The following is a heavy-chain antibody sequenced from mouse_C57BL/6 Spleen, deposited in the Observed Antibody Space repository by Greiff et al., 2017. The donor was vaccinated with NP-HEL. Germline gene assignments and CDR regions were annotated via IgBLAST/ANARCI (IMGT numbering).Heavy chain of an antibody. D-gene: IGHD2-3*01. CDR2: ISYDGSN. J-gene: IGHJ3*01. CDR1: GYSITSGYY. CDR3: ARGIYDGYYPFAY. Sequence: EVKLMESGPGLVKPSQSLSLTCSVTGYSITSGYYWNWIRQFPGNQLEWMGYISYDGSNNYNPSLKNRISITRDTSKNQFFLKLNSVTTEDTATYYCARGIYDGYYPFAYWGQGTLVTVSA. V-gene: IGHV3-6*01.